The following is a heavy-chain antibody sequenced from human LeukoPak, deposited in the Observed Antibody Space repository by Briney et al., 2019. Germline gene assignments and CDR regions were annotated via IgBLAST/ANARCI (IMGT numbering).Heavy chain of an antibody. D-gene: IGHD4/OR15-4a*01. V-gene: IGHV3-15*07. CDR3: ARDCNAGGLWVDY. Sequence: GGSLRLSCAASGFTFSNAWMNWVRQAPGKGLEWVGRIKSKTDGGTTDYAAPVKGRFTISRDNSKNTLYLQMNSLRAEDTAVYYCARDCNAGGLWVDYWGQGTLVTVSS. J-gene: IGHJ4*02. CDR1: GFTFSNAW. CDR2: IKSKTDGGTT.